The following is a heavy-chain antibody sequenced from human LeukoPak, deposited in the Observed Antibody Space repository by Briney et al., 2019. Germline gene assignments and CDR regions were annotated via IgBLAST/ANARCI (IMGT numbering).Heavy chain of an antibody. CDR1: GGTFSSYT. D-gene: IGHD6-13*01. CDR3: ARVDSSSWYYFDY. Sequence: ASVKVSCKASGGTFSSYTISWVRQASGQGLEWMGRIIPILGIANYAQKFQGRVTITADKSTSTAYMELSSLRSEDTAVYYCARVDSSSWYYFDYWGQGTLVTVSS. J-gene: IGHJ4*02. V-gene: IGHV1-69*02. CDR2: IIPILGIA.